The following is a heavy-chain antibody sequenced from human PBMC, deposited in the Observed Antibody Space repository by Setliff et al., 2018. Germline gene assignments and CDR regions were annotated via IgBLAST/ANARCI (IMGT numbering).Heavy chain of an antibody. Sequence: GGSLRLSCAASGFTFSSYAMSWVRQSPGKGLEWVSAISASGGSTYYAVSVKGWLTSSRDKSKNTLHLQMNSLRAEDTAVYYCATDLNWENYWGRGTLVTVSS. CDR1: GFTFSSYA. CDR2: ISASGGST. J-gene: IGHJ4*02. CDR3: ATDLNWENY. D-gene: IGHD7-27*01. V-gene: IGHV3-23*01.